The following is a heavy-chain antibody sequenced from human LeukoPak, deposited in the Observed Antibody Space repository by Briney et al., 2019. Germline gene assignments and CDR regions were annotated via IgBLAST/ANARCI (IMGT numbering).Heavy chain of an antibody. CDR1: GFTFSTYV. CDR3: AREITTAGTLGAFDF. D-gene: IGHD6-13*01. Sequence: SGGSLRLSCAASGFTFSTYVIHWVRQAPGKGLEWLAVTTSDGSTKYYADSVKGRFTISRDNSKSTLYLQMNTLRPEDTALYYCAREITTAGTLGAFDFWGQGTMVTVSS. V-gene: IGHV3-30-3*01. J-gene: IGHJ3*01. CDR2: TTSDGSTK.